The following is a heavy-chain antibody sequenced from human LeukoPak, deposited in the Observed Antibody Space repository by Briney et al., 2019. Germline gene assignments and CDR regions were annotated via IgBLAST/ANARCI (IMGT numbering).Heavy chain of an antibody. J-gene: IGHJ4*02. Sequence: GASVKVSCKASGYTFPSYDINWVRQATGQGLEWMGWMNPNSGNTGYAQKFQGRVTMTRNTSISTAYMELSSLRSEDTAVYYCARSLRFLEWLSSPIDYWGQGTLVTVSS. V-gene: IGHV1-8*01. CDR1: GYTFPSYD. CDR2: MNPNSGNT. D-gene: IGHD3-3*01. CDR3: ARSLRFLEWLSSPIDY.